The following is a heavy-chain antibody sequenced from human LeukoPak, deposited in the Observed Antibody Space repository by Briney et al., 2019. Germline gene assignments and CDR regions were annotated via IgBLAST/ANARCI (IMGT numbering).Heavy chain of an antibody. Sequence: PSETLSLTCAVYGGSFSGYYWSWIRQPPGKGLEWIGEINHSGSTNYNPSLKSRVTISVDTSKNQFSLKLSSVTAADTAVYYCARGSSYYDFWSGYYFDYWGQGTLVTVSS. CDR2: INHSGST. CDR3: ARGSSYYDFWSGYYFDY. V-gene: IGHV4-34*01. CDR1: GGSFSGYY. D-gene: IGHD3-3*01. J-gene: IGHJ4*02.